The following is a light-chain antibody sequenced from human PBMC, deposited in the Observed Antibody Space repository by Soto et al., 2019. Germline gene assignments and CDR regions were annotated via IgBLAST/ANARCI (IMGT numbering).Light chain of an antibody. CDR2: KAS. Sequence: DIQMTHSPSTLSASVGDRVTITCRASQSISSWLAWYQQKPGKAPKLLIYKASSLETGVPSRFSGSGSGTEFTLTISSLQPDDFATYYRQQYHSYSRTFGQGTKVDIK. J-gene: IGKJ1*01. V-gene: IGKV1-5*03. CDR3: QQYHSYSRT. CDR1: QSISSW.